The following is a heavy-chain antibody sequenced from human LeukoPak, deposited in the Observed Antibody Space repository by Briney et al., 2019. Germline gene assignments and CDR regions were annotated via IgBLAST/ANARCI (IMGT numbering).Heavy chain of an antibody. Sequence: PSETLSLTCAVYGGSFSGYYWSWIRQPPGKGLEWIGEINHSGNTNYNPSLKSRVTISVDTSKNQFSLKPSSVTAADTAVYYCARLKYYYDSSGYRSEYFQHWGQGTLVTVSS. CDR1: GGSFSGYY. CDR3: ARLKYYYDSSGYRSEYFQH. J-gene: IGHJ1*01. CDR2: INHSGNT. D-gene: IGHD3-22*01. V-gene: IGHV4-34*01.